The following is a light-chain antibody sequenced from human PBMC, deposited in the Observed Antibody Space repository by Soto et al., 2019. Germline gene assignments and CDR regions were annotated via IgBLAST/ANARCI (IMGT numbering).Light chain of an antibody. Sequence: EIVMTQPPATLSVTPGERATLSCRASQSVSSNLAWYQQKPGQAPRLLIYGASTRATGIPARFSGSGSGTEFTLTISSLQSEDFAVYYCQQYNNWLRITFGQGTRLEI. J-gene: IGKJ5*01. CDR1: QSVSSN. CDR2: GAS. CDR3: QQYNNWLRIT. V-gene: IGKV3D-15*01.